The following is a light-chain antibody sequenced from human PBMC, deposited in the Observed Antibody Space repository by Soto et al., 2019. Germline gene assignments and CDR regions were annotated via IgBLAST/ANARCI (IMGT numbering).Light chain of an antibody. V-gene: IGKV3-11*01. CDR1: QSVSRS. J-gene: IGKJ4*01. Sequence: EIVLTQSPATLSLSPGDRAVLSCRASQSVSRSLTWYQHKPGQAPRLLIYDASTRATGIPRRFSGSGSGTEFTLTISSLEPEAFAVYYCQQRSNRFGGGTKVEI. CDR3: QQRSNR. CDR2: DAS.